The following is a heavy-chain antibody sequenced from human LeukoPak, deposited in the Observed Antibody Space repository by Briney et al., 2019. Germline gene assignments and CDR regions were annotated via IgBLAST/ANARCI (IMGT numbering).Heavy chain of an antibody. Sequence: ASVKVSCKASGDTFIPYTFSWVRQAPGQGLEWIGRIIPSLDAANYAQKFQGRVTLSVDRDTATTYMEVTSLRSEDTAIYYCARDHCSPGTCLGGHWGQGTLVTVSS. CDR2: IIPSLDAA. V-gene: IGHV1-69*08. D-gene: IGHD2-15*01. CDR3: ARDHCSPGTCLGGH. CDR1: GDTFIPYT. J-gene: IGHJ4*02.